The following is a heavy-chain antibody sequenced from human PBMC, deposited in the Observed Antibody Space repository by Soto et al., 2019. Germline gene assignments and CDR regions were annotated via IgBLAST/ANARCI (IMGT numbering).Heavy chain of an antibody. D-gene: IGHD2-2*02. CDR3: ARGAVVVPAAIRIVNWFDP. J-gene: IGHJ5*02. Sequence: ASLKVSCKASGYTFTGYYMHWVRQAPGQGLEWMGWINPNSGGTNYAQKFQGRVTMTRDTSISTAYMELSRLRSDDTAVYYCARGAVVVPAAIRIVNWFDPWGQGTLVTVSS. CDR1: GYTFTGYY. CDR2: INPNSGGT. V-gene: IGHV1-2*02.